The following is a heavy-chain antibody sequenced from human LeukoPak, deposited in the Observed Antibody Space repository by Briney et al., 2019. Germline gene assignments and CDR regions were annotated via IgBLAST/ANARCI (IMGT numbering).Heavy chain of an antibody. CDR2: IYSGGST. V-gene: IGHV3-66*01. J-gene: IGHJ4*02. Sequence: GGSLRLSCAASGFTVSSNYMSWVRQAPGKGLEWVSVIYSGGSTYYADSVKGRFTISRDNSKNTLYLQMNSLRAEDTAVYYCAREEIMITFGVQYYFDYWGQGTLVTVSS. CDR1: GFTVSSNY. CDR3: AREEIMITFGVQYYFDY. D-gene: IGHD3-16*01.